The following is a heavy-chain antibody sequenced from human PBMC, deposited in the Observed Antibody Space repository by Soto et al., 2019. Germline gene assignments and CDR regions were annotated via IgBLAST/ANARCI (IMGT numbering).Heavy chain of an antibody. Sequence: SETLSLTCTVSGGSISSSSYYWGWIRQPPGKGLEWIGSIYYSGSTYYNPSLKSRVTISVDTSKNQFSLKLSSVTAADTAVYYCARLIIPFDHLRGEFDYWGQGTLVTVSS. CDR2: IYYSGST. CDR3: ARLIIPFDHLRGEFDY. J-gene: IGHJ4*02. V-gene: IGHV4-39*01. CDR1: GGSISSSSYY. D-gene: IGHD3-10*01.